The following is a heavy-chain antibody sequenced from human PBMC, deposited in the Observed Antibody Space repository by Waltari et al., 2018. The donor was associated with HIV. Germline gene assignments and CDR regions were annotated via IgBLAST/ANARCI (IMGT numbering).Heavy chain of an antibody. D-gene: IGHD1-26*01. CDR3: ARSGSYRGYFDY. V-gene: IGHV4-59*01. CDR1: VGSISSYY. J-gene: IGHJ4*02. Sequence: QVQLQESGQGLVKPSETLSLTCTVSVGSISSYYGSWSRQPPGKGLEWIGYINYSGNTNYNPSLKSRVTISVDTSKNQFSLKLSSVTAADTAVYYCARSGSYRGYFDYWGQGTLVTVSS. CDR2: INYSGNT.